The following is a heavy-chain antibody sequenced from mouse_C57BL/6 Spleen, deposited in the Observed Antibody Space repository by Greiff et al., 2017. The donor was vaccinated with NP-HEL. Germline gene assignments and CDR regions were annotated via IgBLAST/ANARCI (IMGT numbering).Heavy chain of an antibody. V-gene: IGHV3-6*01. CDR2: ISYDGSN. Sequence: ESGPGLVKPSQSLSLTCSVTGYSITSGYYWNWIRQFPGNKLEWMGYISYDGSNNYNPSLKNRISITRDTSKNQFFLKLNSVTTEDTATYYCARAGVITTVVAPAYWGQGTLVTVSA. CDR1: GYSITSGYY. D-gene: IGHD1-1*01. J-gene: IGHJ3*01. CDR3: ARAGVITTVVAPAY.